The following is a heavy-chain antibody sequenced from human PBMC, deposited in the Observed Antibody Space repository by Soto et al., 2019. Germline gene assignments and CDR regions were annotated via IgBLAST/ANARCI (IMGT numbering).Heavy chain of an antibody. CDR2: IYYSGSA. CDR1: GGSISSGDYY. D-gene: IGHD4-17*01. J-gene: IGHJ4*02. V-gene: IGHV4-30-4*01. CDR3: ARDYGGLGVLGY. Sequence: SETLSLTCTVSGGSISSGDYYWSWIRQPPGKGLEWIGYIYYSGSAYYNPSLKSRVTISVDTSKNQFSLRLSSVTAADTAVYYCARDYGGLGVLGYWGQGTLVTVSS.